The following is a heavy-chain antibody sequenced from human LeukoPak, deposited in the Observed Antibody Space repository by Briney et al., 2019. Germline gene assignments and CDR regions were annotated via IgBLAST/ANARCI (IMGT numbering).Heavy chain of an antibody. V-gene: IGHV3-48*01. CDR1: GFDLSTYA. CDR3: ARRSEFGVLYYMDI. CDR2: ISGSSGTI. D-gene: IGHD3-16*01. Sequence: GGSLRPSCAASGFDLSTYAMTWVRQAPGKGLEWVSYISGSSGTIYYADSVKGRFTISRDNAKNSLYLQMNSLRAEDTAVYYCARRSEFGVLYYMDIWGKGTTVTVSS. J-gene: IGHJ6*03.